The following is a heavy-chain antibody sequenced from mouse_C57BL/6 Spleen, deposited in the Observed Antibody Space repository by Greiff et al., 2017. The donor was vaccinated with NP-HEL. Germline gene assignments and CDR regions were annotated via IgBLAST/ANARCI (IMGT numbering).Heavy chain of an antibody. Sequence: EVKLVESGGGLVQPGGSLSLSCAASGFTFTDYYMSWVRQPPGTALEWLGFIRNKANGYTTEYSASVKGRFTIARDNSQSILYLQMNALRADDSATYYVSRCCAPTGRAMDYWGQGTSVTVSS. CDR2: IRNKANGYTT. D-gene: IGHD6-1*01. CDR1: GFTFTDYY. V-gene: IGHV7-3*01. J-gene: IGHJ4*01. CDR3: SRCCAPTGRAMDY.